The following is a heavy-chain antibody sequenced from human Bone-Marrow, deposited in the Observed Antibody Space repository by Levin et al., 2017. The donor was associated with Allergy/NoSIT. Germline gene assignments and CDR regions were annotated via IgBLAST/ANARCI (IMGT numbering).Heavy chain of an antibody. D-gene: IGHD5-18*01. J-gene: IGHJ4*02. CDR1: GFIFDDFG. V-gene: IGHV3-9*01. Sequence: GGSLRLSCAASGFIFDDFGMNWVRQVPGQGLEWVAGISWNGGTIGYGDSVKGRFTISRDNAKNLLFLQMKSLRTEDTALYYCAKDRTAMMEKFDSWGQGTLVTVSS. CDR3: AKDRTAMMEKFDS. CDR2: ISWNGGTI.